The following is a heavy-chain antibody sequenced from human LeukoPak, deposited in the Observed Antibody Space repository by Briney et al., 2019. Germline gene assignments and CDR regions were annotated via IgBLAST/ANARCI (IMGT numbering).Heavy chain of an antibody. CDR2: IYYIGIT. CDR1: GFSMSSYY. CDR3: ARSVRLLSLATADNWFDP. V-gene: IGHV4-59*01. Sequence: PSETLSLTCTVSGFSMSSYYWSWIRQPPGKGLEWVGYIYYIGITNYNPSLKSRVTISIDTSENQFSLNLRSVTAADTAVYFCARSVRLLSLATADNWFDPWGQGTLVTVSS. D-gene: IGHD2-21*02. J-gene: IGHJ5*02.